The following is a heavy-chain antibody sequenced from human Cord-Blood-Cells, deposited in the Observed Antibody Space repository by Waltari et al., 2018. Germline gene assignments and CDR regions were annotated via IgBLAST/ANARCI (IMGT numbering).Heavy chain of an antibody. D-gene: IGHD3-16*01. V-gene: IGHV3-23*01. CDR3: AKDRGGGHGDAFDI. J-gene: IGHJ3*02. Sequence: EVQLLGSGGGLVQPGGSLRLSCAASGFPFSSYAMSWVRQAPGKGVGGGTVISVRGGGQASADSGKRLLATHRDITKKRLYEHVNGLRADDRAVYHCAKDRGGGHGDAFDIWGQGTMVTVSS. CDR1: GFPFSSYA. CDR2: ISVRGGG.